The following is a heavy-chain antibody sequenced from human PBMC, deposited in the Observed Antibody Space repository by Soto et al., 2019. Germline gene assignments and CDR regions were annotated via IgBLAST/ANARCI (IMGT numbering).Heavy chain of an antibody. CDR2: ISSSSRDT. V-gene: IGHV3-11*05. J-gene: IGHJ4*02. CDR1: GFTFSDYY. Sequence: QVQLGESGGGLVKPGGSLRLSCAASGFTFSDYYMSWIRQAPGKGLEWLSYISSSSRDTKYADSVKGRFTISRDNAKKSLYLQMNNLRDEDTAVYYCAGGNWFGEKWGQGALVIVSS. D-gene: IGHD3-10*01. CDR3: AGGNWFGEK.